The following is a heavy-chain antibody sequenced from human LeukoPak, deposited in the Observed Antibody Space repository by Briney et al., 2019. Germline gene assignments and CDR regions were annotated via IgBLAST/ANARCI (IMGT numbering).Heavy chain of an antibody. CDR3: ARDKLGLGELSLYDQ. CDR2: MNPNSGGT. Sequence: ATVKVSCKASGYTLTGYYMHWVRQAPGQGLEWMGWMNPNSGGTKYAQKFQGRVTMTRDTSISTAYMELSRLRSDDTAMYYCARDKLGLGELSLYDQWGQGTLVTVFS. J-gene: IGHJ5*02. CDR1: GYTLTGYY. D-gene: IGHD3-16*02. V-gene: IGHV1-2*02.